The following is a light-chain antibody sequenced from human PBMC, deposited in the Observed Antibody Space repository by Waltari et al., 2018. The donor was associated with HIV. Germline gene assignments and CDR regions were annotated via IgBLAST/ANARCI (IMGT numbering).Light chain of an antibody. CDR2: WAS. CDR3: HQYYRTPFT. CDR1: QSVLFSSNNKNY. V-gene: IGKV4-1*01. Sequence: INCKSSQSVLFSSNNKNYLAWYQQKPGQPPNLLIYWASTRESGVPDRFSGSGSGTDFTLTISSLQAEDVAVYYCHQYYRTPFTFGPGTKVDIK. J-gene: IGKJ3*01.